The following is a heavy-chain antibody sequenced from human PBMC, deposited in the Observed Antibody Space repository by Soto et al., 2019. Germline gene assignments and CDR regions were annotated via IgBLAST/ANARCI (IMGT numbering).Heavy chain of an antibody. V-gene: IGHV4-59*01. Sequence: QVHLLESGPGLLKSSETLSLTCIVSGGCMTNYYWSWIRQPPGKGLEWIGYIYYSGNTKYNPSLKSRVTISKDTSKNQFSLKLSSVTAADTAVYYCARVGYSSSWFWFFDLWGRGTLVTVSS. CDR1: GGCMTNYY. J-gene: IGHJ2*01. D-gene: IGHD6-13*01. CDR3: ARVGYSSSWFWFFDL. CDR2: IYYSGNT.